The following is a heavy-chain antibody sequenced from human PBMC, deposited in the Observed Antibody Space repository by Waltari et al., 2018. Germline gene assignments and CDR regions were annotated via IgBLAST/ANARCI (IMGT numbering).Heavy chain of an antibody. J-gene: IGHJ3*02. CDR2: ISSSSSTI. CDR3: ARARDTMIVVAYTHDAFDI. CDR1: GFTFSSYS. D-gene: IGHD3-22*01. Sequence: EVQLVESGGGLVQPGGSLRLSCAASGFTFSSYSMNWVRQAPGKGLEWVSYISSSSSTIYYADSVKGRFTISRDNAKNSLYLQMNSLRDEDTAVYYCARARDTMIVVAYTHDAFDIWGQGTMVTVSS. V-gene: IGHV3-48*02.